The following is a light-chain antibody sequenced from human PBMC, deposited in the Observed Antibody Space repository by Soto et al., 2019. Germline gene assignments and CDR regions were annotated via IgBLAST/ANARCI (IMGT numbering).Light chain of an antibody. CDR3: QQYYTYPRT. V-gene: IGKV1-8*01. CDR2: ATS. Sequence: AIRMTQSPSSLSASAGDKVTITCRASQGISSYLAWFQQKPGSPPKLLMSATSTLRSDVPSRFSGSGSGTDFTLTIGCLQSEDFATYYCQQYYTYPRTFGQGPNVEIK. J-gene: IGKJ1*01. CDR1: QGISSY.